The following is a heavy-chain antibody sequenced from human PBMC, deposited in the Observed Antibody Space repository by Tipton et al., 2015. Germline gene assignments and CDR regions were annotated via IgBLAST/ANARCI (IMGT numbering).Heavy chain of an antibody. CDR3: ARSGYTYGMDV. J-gene: IGHJ6*02. D-gene: IGHD5-12*01. V-gene: IGHV4-30-2*01. Sequence: TLSLTCAVSGGSISSGGFSWSWIRQPPGKGLAWIGYIYQGGSTNYNPSLKSRVTMSVDRSKNQFSLKLTSVTAADTAVYYCARSGYTYGMDVWGQGTTVTVSS. CDR2: IYQGGST. CDR1: GGSISSGGFS.